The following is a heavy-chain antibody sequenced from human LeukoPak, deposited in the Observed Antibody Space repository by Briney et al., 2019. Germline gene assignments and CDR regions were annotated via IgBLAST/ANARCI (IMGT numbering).Heavy chain of an antibody. CDR1: GGSISSGGYY. J-gene: IGHJ5*02. D-gene: IGHD2-2*01. V-gene: IGHV4-31*03. Sequence: SETLPLTCTVSGGSISSGGYYWSWIRQHPGKGLEWIGYIYYSGSTYYNPSLKSRVTISVDTSKNQFSLKLSSVTAADTAVYYCARSKYQLLSQDNWFDPWGQGTLVTVSS. CDR2: IYYSGST. CDR3: ARSKYQLLSQDNWFDP.